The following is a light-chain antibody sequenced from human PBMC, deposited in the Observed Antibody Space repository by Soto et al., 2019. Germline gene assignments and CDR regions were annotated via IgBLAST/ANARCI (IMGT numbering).Light chain of an antibody. CDR1: SSDVGGYNY. CDR2: DVS. V-gene: IGLV2-11*01. J-gene: IGLJ1*01. Sequence: SALTQPRSVSGSPGQSVTISCSGTSSDVGGYNYVSWYQQHPGKAPKLMIYDVSKWPSGVPDRFSGSKSGNTASLTISGLQAEDEADYYCCSYAGRYTYVFGTGTKVTVL. CDR3: CSYAGRYTYV.